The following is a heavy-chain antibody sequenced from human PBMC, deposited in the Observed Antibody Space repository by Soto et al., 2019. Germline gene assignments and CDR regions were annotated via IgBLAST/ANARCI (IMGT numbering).Heavy chain of an antibody. CDR2: ISAYNGNT. V-gene: IGHV1-18*01. Sequence: ASLKVSCKASGYTFTASGISWVLQAPGQGLEWMGWISAYNGNTNYAQKLQGRVTMTTDTSTSTAYMELRSLRSDDTAVYYCARGGSSSNYYYGMDVWGQGTTVTVSS. D-gene: IGHD6-6*01. J-gene: IGHJ6*02. CDR1: GYTFTASG. CDR3: ARGGSSSNYYYGMDV.